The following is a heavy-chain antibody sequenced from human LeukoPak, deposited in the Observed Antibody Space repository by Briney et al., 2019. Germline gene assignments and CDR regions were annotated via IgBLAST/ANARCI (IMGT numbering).Heavy chain of an antibody. V-gene: IGHV1-69*13. CDR1: GYTFTSYA. Sequence: SVKVSCKASGYTFTSYAISWVRQAPGQGLEWMGGIIPIFGTANYAQKFQGRVTITADESTSTAYMELSSLRSEDTAVYYCARRLDPDAFDIWGQGTMVTVSS. CDR3: ARRLDPDAFDI. D-gene: IGHD6-6*01. CDR2: IIPIFGTA. J-gene: IGHJ3*02.